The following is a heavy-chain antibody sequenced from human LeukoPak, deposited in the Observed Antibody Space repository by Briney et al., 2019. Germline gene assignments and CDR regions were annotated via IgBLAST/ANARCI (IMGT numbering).Heavy chain of an antibody. J-gene: IGHJ4*02. CDR2: ISGGGGST. CDR1: AFTFSSYA. D-gene: IGHD2-2*01. CDR3: AKAHCGSTSCPPDS. Sequence: PGGSLRLSCAASAFTFSSYAMTWVRQAPGKGLEWVSVISGGGGSTYYADSVKGRFTISRDNSKNTLYLQMNSLRAEDTALYYCAKAHCGSTSCPPDSWGQGTLVTVSS. V-gene: IGHV3-23*01.